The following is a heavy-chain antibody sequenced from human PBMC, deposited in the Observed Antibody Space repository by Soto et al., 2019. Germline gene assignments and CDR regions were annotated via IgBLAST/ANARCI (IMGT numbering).Heavy chain of an antibody. CDR3: ARPTQSGSISGDYFDY. CDR1: GFTFSSYA. J-gene: IGHJ4*02. V-gene: IGHV3-30-3*01. D-gene: IGHD1-1*01. CDR2: ISYDGSNK. Sequence: QVQLVESGGGVVQPGRSLRLSCAASGFTFSSYAMHWVRQAPGKGLEWVAVISYDGSNKYYADSVKGRFTISRDNSKNTLYLQMNSLRAEDTAVYYCARPTQSGSISGDYFDYWGQGTLVTVSS.